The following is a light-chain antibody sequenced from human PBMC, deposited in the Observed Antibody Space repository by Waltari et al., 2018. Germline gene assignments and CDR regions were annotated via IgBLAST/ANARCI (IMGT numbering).Light chain of an antibody. CDR1: QSVYPS. Sequence: SCWASQSVYPSLTVSQKKPGQAPRLLIYHASTRATGIPDRFSGSGSGTDFSLTISRLEPEDFAMYYCHQYVESPATFGQGTKVEIK. J-gene: IGKJ1*01. CDR2: HAS. V-gene: IGKV3-20*01. CDR3: HQYVESPAT.